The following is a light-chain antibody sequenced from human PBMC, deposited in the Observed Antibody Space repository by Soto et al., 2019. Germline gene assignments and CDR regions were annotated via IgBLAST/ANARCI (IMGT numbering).Light chain of an antibody. J-gene: IGLJ2*01. Sequence: QSVLTQPRSVSGSPGQSVTISCTGTNSDIGGYNYVSWYQQYPGEAPKLVISEVSNRPSGVSNRFSGSKSGNTASLTISGLQAEDEADYYCCSYTSSTTPLFGGGTQLTVL. CDR3: CSYTSSTTPL. CDR1: NSDIGGYNY. CDR2: EVS. V-gene: IGLV2-14*01.